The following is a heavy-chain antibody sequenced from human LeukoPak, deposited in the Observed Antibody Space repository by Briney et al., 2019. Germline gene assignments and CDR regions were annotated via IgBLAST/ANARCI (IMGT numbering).Heavy chain of an antibody. Sequence: PGGSLRLSCAASGFTFSSYWMSWVRQAPGMGLEWVANVKHDGSERYYVDSMKGRFIISRDNAKNSLYLRMNSLRAEDTAVYYCARHLLGSEYYFDSWGQGTLVTVSS. CDR2: VKHDGSER. V-gene: IGHV3-7*03. CDR3: ARHLLGSEYYFDS. J-gene: IGHJ4*02. CDR1: GFTFSSYW. D-gene: IGHD3-10*01.